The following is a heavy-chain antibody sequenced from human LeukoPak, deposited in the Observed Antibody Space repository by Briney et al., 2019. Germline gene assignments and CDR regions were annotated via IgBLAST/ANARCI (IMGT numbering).Heavy chain of an antibody. Sequence: GGSLRLSCAASGFTFSTYSMNWVRQAPWKGLEWISFIRYDGSNKYYTDSVKGRFTISRDNSQNTLYLQMNSLRAEDTALYFCAKDRTMAADGTYFDYWGQGTLVTVSS. CDR3: AKDRTMAADGTYFDY. CDR2: IRYDGSNK. V-gene: IGHV3-30*02. J-gene: IGHJ4*02. CDR1: GFTFSTYS. D-gene: IGHD6-13*01.